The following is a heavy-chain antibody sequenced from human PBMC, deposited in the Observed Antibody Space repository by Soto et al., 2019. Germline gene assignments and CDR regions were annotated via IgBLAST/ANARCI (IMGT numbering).Heavy chain of an antibody. CDR3: ARDLAVAGTGDYYYGMDV. CDR1: GVTFSSYW. D-gene: IGHD6-19*01. CDR2: INSYGSST. J-gene: IGHJ6*02. Sequence: GGSLKLSCAGSGVTFSSYWMHWVRQAPGKGLVWVSRINSYGSSTSYADSVKGRFTISRDNDKNTLYLQMNSLRAEDTAVYYCARDLAVAGTGDYYYGMDVWGQGTTVTVSS. V-gene: IGHV3-74*01.